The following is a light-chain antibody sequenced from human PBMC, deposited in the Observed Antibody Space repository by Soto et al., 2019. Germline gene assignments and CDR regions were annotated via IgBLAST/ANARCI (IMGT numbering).Light chain of an antibody. V-gene: IGLV2-11*01. CDR1: RSDVGVYNY. J-gene: IGLJ2*01. CDR2: DVS. CDR3: CSYGGGYTPLV. Sequence: QSVLTQPRSVSASPGQSVTLSCTGSRSDVGVYNYVSWYQQHPGKAPKLMIYDVSKRPSGVPGRFSGSKSGNTASLTISGLQAEDEADYYCCSYGGGYTPLVFGAGTKVTVL.